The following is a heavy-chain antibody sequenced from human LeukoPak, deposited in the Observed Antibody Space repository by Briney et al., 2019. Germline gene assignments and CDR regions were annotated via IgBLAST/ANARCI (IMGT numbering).Heavy chain of an antibody. CDR1: GDSINSFY. J-gene: IGHJ4*02. D-gene: IGHD2-2*01. CDR3: ARDVVAAVGSFDY. CDR2: IYTSGRT. Sequence: SETLSLTCTVSGDSINSFYWSWIRQPAGKGLEWIGRIYTSGRTNYSPSLKSRVTMSVDTSKNQFSLKLSSVTAADTAVYYCARDVVAAVGSFDYWGQGTQVTVSS. V-gene: IGHV4-4*07.